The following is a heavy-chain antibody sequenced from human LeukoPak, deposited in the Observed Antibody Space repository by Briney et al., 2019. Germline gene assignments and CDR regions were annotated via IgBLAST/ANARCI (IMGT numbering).Heavy chain of an antibody. J-gene: IGHJ4*02. D-gene: IGHD3-22*01. Sequence: GGPLRLSCAASGFTFSSYEMNWVRQAPGKGLEGVSYFSSSGSTIYYADSVKGRFTISRDNAKNSLYLQMSSLRAEDTAVYYCARDPTYDSSGYGAQYYFDYWGQGTLVTVSS. V-gene: IGHV3-48*03. CDR1: GFTFSSYE. CDR2: FSSSGSTI. CDR3: ARDPTYDSSGYGAQYYFDY.